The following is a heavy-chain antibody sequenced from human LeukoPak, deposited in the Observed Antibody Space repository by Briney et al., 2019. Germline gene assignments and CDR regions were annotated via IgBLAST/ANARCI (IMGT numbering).Heavy chain of an antibody. J-gene: IGHJ3*02. D-gene: IGHD2-21*01. Sequence: GGSLRLSCAASGFAFSSYGMHWVRQAPGKGLEWVAVISYDGSNKYYADSVKGRFTISRDNSKNTLYLQMNSLRAEDTAVYYCAKDLSLLLRGGELSAFDIWGQGTMVTVSS. V-gene: IGHV3-30*18. CDR1: GFAFSSYG. CDR3: AKDLSLLLRGGELSAFDI. CDR2: ISYDGSNK.